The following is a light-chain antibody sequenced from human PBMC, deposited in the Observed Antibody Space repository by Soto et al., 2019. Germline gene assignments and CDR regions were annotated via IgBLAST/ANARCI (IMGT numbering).Light chain of an antibody. Sequence: EIVLTQSPGTLSLSPGERPTLPCRAIQSVSSSYLAWYQQKPGQAPRLLIYGASSRATGIPDRFSGSGSGTDFTLTISRLEPEDFAVYYCQQYGSSPPDTFGQGTRLEI. CDR3: QQYGSSPPDT. J-gene: IGKJ5*01. CDR1: QSVSSSY. CDR2: GAS. V-gene: IGKV3-20*01.